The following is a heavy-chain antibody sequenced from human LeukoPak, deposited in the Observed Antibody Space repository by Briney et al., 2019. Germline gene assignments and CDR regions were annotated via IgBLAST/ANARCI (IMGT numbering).Heavy chain of an antibody. CDR1: GFTFGDYA. CDR3: TRVGGGSYDFDY. CDR2: IRSKAYGGTT. J-gene: IGHJ4*02. V-gene: IGHV3-49*01. D-gene: IGHD1-26*01. Sequence: GGSLRLSCTASGFTFGDYAMSWFRQAPGKGLEWVGFIRSKAYGGTTEYAASVKGRFTISRDGSKSIAYLQMNSLKTEDAAVYYCTRVGGGSYDFDYWGQGTLVTVSS.